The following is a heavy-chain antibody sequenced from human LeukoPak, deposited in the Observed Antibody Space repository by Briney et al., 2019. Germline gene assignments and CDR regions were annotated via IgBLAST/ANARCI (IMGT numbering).Heavy chain of an antibody. D-gene: IGHD4-11*01. CDR3: ARHVYTNYPVFDY. Sequence: KSSETLSLTCTVSGGSISSYYWSWIRQPAGKGLEWIGRIHASGSTNYNPSLKSRVTMSVDTSKHQFSLTLSSVTAADTAVYYCARHVYTNYPVFDYWGQGTLVTVSS. CDR1: GGSISSYY. CDR2: IHASGST. V-gene: IGHV4-4*07. J-gene: IGHJ4*02.